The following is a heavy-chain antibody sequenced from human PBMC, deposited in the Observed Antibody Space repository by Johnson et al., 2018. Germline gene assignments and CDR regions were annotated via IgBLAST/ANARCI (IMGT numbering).Heavy chain of an antibody. D-gene: IGHD3-16*02. CDR3: AKDIKALTFGGVIAYDAFDI. V-gene: IGHV3-9*01. CDR2: ISWNSGSI. CDR1: GFTFGDYT. Sequence: VQLVQSGGGLVQPGRSLRLSCATSGFTFGDYTMSWFRQAPGKGLEWVSGISWNSGSIGYADSVKGRFTISRDNAKNSLYLQMNSLRAEDTALYYCAKDIKALTFGGVIAYDAFDIWGQGTMVTVSS. J-gene: IGHJ3*02.